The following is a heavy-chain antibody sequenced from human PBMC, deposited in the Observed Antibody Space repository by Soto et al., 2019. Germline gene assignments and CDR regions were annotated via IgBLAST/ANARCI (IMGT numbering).Heavy chain of an antibody. CDR1: GFTLSNIG. Sequence: VQLVESGGGVVQPGTSLRLACAASGFTLSNIGMQWVRQAPGKGLEWLANIKKDGSEQYYVPSVRGRFIISRDNAENSLSLQLNSLRSDDTGVYFCARRATSGWAPFDNWGQGTRVTVS. CDR3: ARRATSGWAPFDN. J-gene: IGHJ4*02. D-gene: IGHD6-19*01. V-gene: IGHV3-7*01. CDR2: IKKDGSEQ.